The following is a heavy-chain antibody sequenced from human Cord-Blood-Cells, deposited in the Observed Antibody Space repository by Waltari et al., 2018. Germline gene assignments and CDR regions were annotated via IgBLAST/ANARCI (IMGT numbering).Heavy chain of an antibody. J-gene: IGHJ4*02. CDR2: IYTSGST. D-gene: IGHD3-10*01. Sequence: QVQLQESGPGLVKPSETLSLTCTVSGGSISSYYWSWIRQPAGKGLEWIGRIYTSGSTNYTPSRKKRVTMSVETSKNQFSRKLSSVTAADTAVYYCARANYYGSGSYSYYFDYWGQGTLVTVSS. CDR3: ARANYYGSGSYSYYFDY. V-gene: IGHV4-4*07. CDR1: GGSISSYY.